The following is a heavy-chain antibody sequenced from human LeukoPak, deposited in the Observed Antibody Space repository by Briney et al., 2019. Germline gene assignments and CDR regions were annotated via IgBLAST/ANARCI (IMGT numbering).Heavy chain of an antibody. D-gene: IGHD4-17*01. CDR2: IKQDGSEE. CDR3: ARDKSYGDSSDY. J-gene: IGHJ4*02. Sequence: GGSLRLSCVASGFTFSTYWMSWARQAPGKGLEWVANIKQDGSEEYYVDSVKGRFTISRDNAKDSLYLQMNSLRAEDTAVYYCARDKSYGDSSDYWGQGTLVTVSS. CDR1: GFTFSTYW. V-gene: IGHV3-7*01.